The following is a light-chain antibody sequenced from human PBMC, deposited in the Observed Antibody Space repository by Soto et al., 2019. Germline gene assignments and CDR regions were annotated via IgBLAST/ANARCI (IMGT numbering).Light chain of an antibody. CDR1: SSDVGAYTF. J-gene: IGLJ1*01. CDR3: SSYTSSSTHV. CDR2: DVS. Sequence: QSALTQPASVSGSPGQSITMSCTGTSSDVGAYTFVSWYQQHPDKVPKLMIFDVSRRPSGVSDRFSGSKSGNTASLTISGLQPEDEADFYCSSYTSSSTHVFGSGTKVTVL. V-gene: IGLV2-14*03.